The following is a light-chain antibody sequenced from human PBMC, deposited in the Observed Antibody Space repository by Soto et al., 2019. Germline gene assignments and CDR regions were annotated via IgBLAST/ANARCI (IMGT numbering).Light chain of an antibody. CDR3: CSYTASDIWV. V-gene: IGLV2-11*01. J-gene: IGLJ3*02. Sequence: QSALSQPRSVSGCPGQSVTISCPGTNSDVGGYNFVSWYQQLPGKAPKLMISAVSQRPSGVPDRFSGSKSGNTASLTISGLQADDEADYFCCSYTASDIWVFGGGTKLTVL. CDR2: AVS. CDR1: NSDVGGYNF.